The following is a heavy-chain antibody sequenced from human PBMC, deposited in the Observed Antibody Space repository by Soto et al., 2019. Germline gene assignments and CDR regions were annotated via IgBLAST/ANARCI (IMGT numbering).Heavy chain of an antibody. V-gene: IGHV5-51*01. CDR3: ARVRKDIVVVPAARPFDY. CDR2: IYPGDSDT. Sequence: PGESLKISCKGSGYSFNSHWIGWVRQMPGKGLEWMGIIYPGDSDTRYSPSFQGQVTISADKSISTAYLQWSSLKASDTAMYYCARVRKDIVVVPAARPFDYWGQGTLVTVSS. D-gene: IGHD2-2*01. J-gene: IGHJ4*02. CDR1: GYSFNSHW.